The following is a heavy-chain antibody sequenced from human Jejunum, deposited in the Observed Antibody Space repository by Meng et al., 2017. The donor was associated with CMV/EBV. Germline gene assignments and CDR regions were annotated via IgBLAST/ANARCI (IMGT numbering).Heavy chain of an antibody. CDR2: IHHSGST. CDR1: GGSFGDFY. CDR3: ARRGGGDYPFYFDY. Sequence: YGGSFGDFYWTWIRQPPGKGLEWIGEIHHSGSTNYNPSLKSRVTVSGDTSRKQFSLKMTSVTAADTAVYYCARRGGGDYPFYFDYWGRGTPVTVSS. J-gene: IGHJ4*01. V-gene: IGHV4-34*01. D-gene: IGHD2-21*01.